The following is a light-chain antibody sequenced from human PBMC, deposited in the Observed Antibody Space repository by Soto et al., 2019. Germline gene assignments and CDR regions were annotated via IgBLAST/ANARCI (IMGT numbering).Light chain of an antibody. CDR3: QQYDSIPST. J-gene: IGKJ2*01. V-gene: IGKV1-33*01. CDR2: DAS. Sequence: DIQMTQSPSSLSASVGDRVTITCQASQGINTYLNWYQQKSGKPPKLLIYDASNLETGVPSRFCGSGSGTDFSFTISSLQPEDIATYHCQQYDSIPSTFGQGTKLEIK. CDR1: QGINTY.